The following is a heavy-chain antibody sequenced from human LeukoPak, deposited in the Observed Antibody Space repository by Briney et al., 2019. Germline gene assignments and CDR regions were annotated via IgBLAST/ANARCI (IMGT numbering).Heavy chain of an antibody. Sequence: ASVKVSCKASGYTFTIYDINWVRQAAGQGFEWMGWMNPMSGAASYADKFQGRVAITRDPSINTAYLEMSALTSDDTAVYYCARGPFGNCGGGPCHFRDIDNWYDPWGQGTLVTVSS. D-gene: IGHD2-21*01. CDR2: MNPMSGAA. CDR3: ARGPFGNCGGGPCHFRDIDNWYDP. J-gene: IGHJ5*02. V-gene: IGHV1-8*03. CDR1: GYTFTIYD.